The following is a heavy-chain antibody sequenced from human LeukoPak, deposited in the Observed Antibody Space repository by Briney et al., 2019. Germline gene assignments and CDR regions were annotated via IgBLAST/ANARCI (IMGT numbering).Heavy chain of an antibody. J-gene: IGHJ4*02. CDR2: IWYDGSNK. Sequence: PGRSLRLSCAASRFTFSSYRMHWVRQAPGKGLEWVAVIWYDGSNKYYADSVKGRFTISRDNSKNTLYLQMNSLRAEDTAVYYCARGGSYGGVDYWGQGTLVTVSS. CDR1: RFTFSSYR. D-gene: IGHD1-26*01. V-gene: IGHV3-33*01. CDR3: ARGGSYGGVDY.